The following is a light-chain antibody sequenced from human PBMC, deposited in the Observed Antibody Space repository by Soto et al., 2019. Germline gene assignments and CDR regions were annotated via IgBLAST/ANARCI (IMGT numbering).Light chain of an antibody. CDR3: QQYNTYSPERT. Sequence: DIQMAQSPSTLPAFVGERVTITCRATQGIGRWLAWYQQKPGKAPKLLIYDASSLESGVPSTFSVSGTGTEFALTISSMQPDDFATYYCQQYNTYSPERTFGQGTKVDIK. CDR2: DAS. CDR1: QGIGRW. V-gene: IGKV1-5*01. J-gene: IGKJ1*01.